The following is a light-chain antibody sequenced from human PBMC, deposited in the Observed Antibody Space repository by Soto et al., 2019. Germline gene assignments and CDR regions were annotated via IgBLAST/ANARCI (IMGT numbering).Light chain of an antibody. J-gene: IGKJ2*01. CDR3: QQYNSYSYT. CDR2: KAS. V-gene: IGKV1-5*03. Sequence: DIQMTQSPSTLSASVGDRVTITCRASQSIRSWLAWYQQKPGKAPKLLNYKASSLESGVPSRFSGSGSGTEFTLTISSLQPDDFATYYCQQYNSYSYTFGQGTKLEIK. CDR1: QSIRSW.